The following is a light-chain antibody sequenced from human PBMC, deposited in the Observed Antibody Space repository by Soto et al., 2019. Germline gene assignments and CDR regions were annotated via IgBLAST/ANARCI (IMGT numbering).Light chain of an antibody. Sequence: EIVLTQSPGTLSLSSGERATLSCRASQSVRSNYLAWYQQKPGQAPRLLIYGASSRATGIPARFGGSGSGTDFTLTISSLEPEDFAVYYCQQYASSPLTFGGGTKVEIK. CDR2: GAS. CDR1: QSVRSNY. V-gene: IGKV3-20*01. J-gene: IGKJ4*01. CDR3: QQYASSPLT.